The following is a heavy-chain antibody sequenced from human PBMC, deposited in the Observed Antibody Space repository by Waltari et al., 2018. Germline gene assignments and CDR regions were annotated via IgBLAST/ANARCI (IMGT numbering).Heavy chain of an antibody. J-gene: IGHJ4*02. Sequence: QVQLVESGGGVVQPGRSLRLSCAASGFTFSSYGMHWVGQAPGKGLEWVAGISYYGSNKYYADSVKGRFTISRDNSKNTLYLQMNSLRAEDTAVYYCAKDSSGYFYYFDYWGQGTLVTVSS. CDR2: ISYYGSNK. CDR3: AKDSSGYFYYFDY. CDR1: GFTFSSYG. D-gene: IGHD3-22*01. V-gene: IGHV3-30*18.